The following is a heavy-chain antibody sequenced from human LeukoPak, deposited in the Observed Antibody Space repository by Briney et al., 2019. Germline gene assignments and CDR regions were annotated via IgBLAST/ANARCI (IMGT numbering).Heavy chain of an antibody. D-gene: IGHD3-9*01. V-gene: IGHV4-4*02. Sequence: MPSGTLSLTCAVSGVSISSNLWWTWVRQPPGKGLEWIAEIHHSGSINYNPSLKSRVTISVDTSKNQFSLKLSSVTAADTAVYYCARVGGYDILTGYSYYFDYWGQGTLVTVSS. CDR2: IHHSGSI. CDR1: GVSISSNLW. J-gene: IGHJ4*02. CDR3: ARVGGYDILTGYSYYFDY.